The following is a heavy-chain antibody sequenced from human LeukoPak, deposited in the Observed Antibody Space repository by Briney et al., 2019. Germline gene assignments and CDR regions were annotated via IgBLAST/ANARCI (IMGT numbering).Heavy chain of an antibody. CDR3: ASGSTVTKFEY. V-gene: IGHV4-30-4*01. J-gene: IGHJ4*02. CDR2: IHYTGSA. Sequence: SETLSLTCTVSGGSISSRDFYWGWIRQPPGKGLEWIAYIHYTGSAYYNPSLKSRVSISVDTSKNKLSLKLTSVTAADTAVYYCASGSTVTKFEYWGQGILVTVSS. CDR1: GGSISSRDFY. D-gene: IGHD4-17*01.